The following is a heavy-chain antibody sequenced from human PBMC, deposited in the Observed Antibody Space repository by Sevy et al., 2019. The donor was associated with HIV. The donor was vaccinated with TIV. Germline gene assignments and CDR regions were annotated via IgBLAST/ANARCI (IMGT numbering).Heavy chain of an antibody. CDR3: ARDSDNYDILTGYYPFDY. CDR2: MTPSGGST. Sequence: ASVKVSCKASGYTFASQYMHWVRQAPGQGLEWMGIMTPSGGSTSYAQKFQGRVTMTRYTSTSTVYMELSSLRSEDTAVYYCARDSDNYDILTGYYPFDYWGQGTLVTVSS. J-gene: IGHJ4*02. CDR1: GYTFASQY. V-gene: IGHV1-46*01. D-gene: IGHD3-9*01.